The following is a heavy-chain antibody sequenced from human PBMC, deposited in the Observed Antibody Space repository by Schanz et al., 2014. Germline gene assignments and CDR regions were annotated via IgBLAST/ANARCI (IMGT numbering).Heavy chain of an antibody. CDR2: MNSKTGNT. D-gene: IGHD3-16*01. CDR1: GYTFTSYD. J-gene: IGHJ4*02. Sequence: QVQLVQSGAEVKKPGASVKVSCKASGYTFTSYDINWVRQATGQGLEWMGWMNSKTGNTGYAQRFQGRVTMTRNTTITTAFLELSRPRSGDTTVDYCTKGRTFGRWGQGTLVTVSS. V-gene: IGHV1-8*01. CDR3: TKGRTFGR.